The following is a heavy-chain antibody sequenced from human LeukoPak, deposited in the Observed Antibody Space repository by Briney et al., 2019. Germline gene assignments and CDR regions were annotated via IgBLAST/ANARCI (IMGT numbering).Heavy chain of an antibody. CDR2: INHSGST. CDR3: ARGRTQYYDILTGYYYYYYMDV. CDR1: GGSFSGYY. V-gene: IGHV4-34*01. D-gene: IGHD3-9*01. J-gene: IGHJ6*03. Sequence: SQTLSLTCAVYGGSFSGYYWSWIRQPPGKGLEWIGEINHSGSTNYNPSLKSRVTISVDTSKNQFSLKLSSVTAADTAVYYCARGRTQYYDILTGYYYYYYMDVWGKGTTVTVSS.